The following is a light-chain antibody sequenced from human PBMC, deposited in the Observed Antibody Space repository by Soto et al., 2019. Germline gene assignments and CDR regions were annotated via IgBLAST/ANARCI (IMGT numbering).Light chain of an antibody. CDR3: QHYHRWPPFT. CDR1: QSIADY. Sequence: EIGLTQSPATLSVSPGEKATLSCRASQSIADYVIWYHQRPGQAPRVLMHGSSTRADGVPARFSGSGCGTAFTLPTSSLESEDSGIYYCQHYHRWPPFTFGPGTKVQI. V-gene: IGKV3-15*01. J-gene: IGKJ3*01. CDR2: GSS.